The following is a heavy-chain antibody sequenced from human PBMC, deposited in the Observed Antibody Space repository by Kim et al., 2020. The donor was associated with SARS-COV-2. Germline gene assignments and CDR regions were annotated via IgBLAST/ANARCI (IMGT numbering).Heavy chain of an antibody. CDR3: ARPLYYDYVWGSYPPFDP. CDR2: IYYSGST. V-gene: IGHV4-39*01. D-gene: IGHD3-16*02. J-gene: IGHJ5*02. CDR1: GGSISSSSYY. Sequence: SETLSLTCTVSGGSISSSSYYWGWIRQPPGKGLEWIGSIYYSGSTYYNPSLKSRVTISVDTSKNQFSLKLSSVTAADTAVYYCARPLYYDYVWGSYPPFDPWGQGTLVTVSS.